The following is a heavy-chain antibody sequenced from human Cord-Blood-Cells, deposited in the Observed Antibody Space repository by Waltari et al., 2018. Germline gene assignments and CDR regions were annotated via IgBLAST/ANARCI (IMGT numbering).Heavy chain of an antibody. CDR3: AREDPRGYSYGWSNWFDP. V-gene: IGHV6-1*01. Sequence: QVQLQQSGPGQVKPSPTLSVTCAIHGDSFSSNSPAWNWIRQSHLRGLEWLGRTYYRSKWYNYYAVSVKSRITINPDTSKNQFSLQLNSVTPEDTAVYYCAREDPRGYSYGWSNWFDPWGQGTLVTVSS. CDR1: GDSFSSNSPA. D-gene: IGHD5-18*01. J-gene: IGHJ5*02. CDR2: TYYRSKWYN.